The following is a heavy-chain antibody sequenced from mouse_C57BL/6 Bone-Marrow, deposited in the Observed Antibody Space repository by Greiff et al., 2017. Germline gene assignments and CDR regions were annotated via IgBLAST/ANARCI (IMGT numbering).Heavy chain of an antibody. Sequence: QVQLQQPGAELVKPGASVKLSCKASGYTFTSYWMHWVKQRPGQGLEWIGMIHPNSGSTNYNEKFKSKATLTVDKSSSTGYMQLSSLTSEDSAVYYCARRFYCGSSHYFDYWGQGTTLTVSS. CDR3: ARRFYCGSSHYFDY. CDR2: IHPNSGST. D-gene: IGHD1-1*01. V-gene: IGHV1-64*01. J-gene: IGHJ2*01. CDR1: GYTFTSYW.